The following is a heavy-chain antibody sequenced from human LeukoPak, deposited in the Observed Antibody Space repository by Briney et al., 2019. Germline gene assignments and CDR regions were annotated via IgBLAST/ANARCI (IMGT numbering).Heavy chain of an antibody. CDR2: IYHSGST. V-gene: IGHV4-4*02. CDR1: GGSISSSNW. Sequence: SGTLSLTCAVSGGSISSSNWWSWVRQPPGKGLEWIGEIYHSGSTNYNPSLKSRVTISVDKSKYQFSLKLSSVTAADTAVYYCARASVATIGSYAFDIWGQGTMVTVSP. CDR3: ARASVATIGSYAFDI. J-gene: IGHJ3*02. D-gene: IGHD5-12*01.